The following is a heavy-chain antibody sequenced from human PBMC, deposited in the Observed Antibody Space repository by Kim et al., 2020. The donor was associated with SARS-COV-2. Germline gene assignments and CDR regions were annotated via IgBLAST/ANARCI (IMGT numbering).Heavy chain of an antibody. J-gene: IGHJ4*02. D-gene: IGHD5-18*01. V-gene: IGHV1-69*13. CDR3: ARDGTYSYAPAGLDY. CDR1: GGTFSSYA. CDR2: IIPIFGTA. Sequence: SVKVSCKASGGTFSSYAISWVRQAPGQGLEWMGGIIPIFGTANYAQKLQGRVTITADESTSTAYMELSSLRSEDTAVYYCARDGTYSYAPAGLDYWGQGTLVTVSS.